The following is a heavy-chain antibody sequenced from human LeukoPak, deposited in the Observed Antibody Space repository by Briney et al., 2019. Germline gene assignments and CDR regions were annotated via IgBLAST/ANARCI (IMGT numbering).Heavy chain of an antibody. Sequence: ASVKGSCKVSGYTLTELSMHWVRQAPGKGLEWMGGFDPEDGETIYAQKFQGRVTMTEDTSTDTAYMELSSLRSEDTAVYYCATSSMVRGGRFDPWGQGTLVTVSS. D-gene: IGHD3-10*01. V-gene: IGHV1-24*01. CDR1: GYTLTELS. J-gene: IGHJ5*02. CDR3: ATSSMVRGGRFDP. CDR2: FDPEDGET.